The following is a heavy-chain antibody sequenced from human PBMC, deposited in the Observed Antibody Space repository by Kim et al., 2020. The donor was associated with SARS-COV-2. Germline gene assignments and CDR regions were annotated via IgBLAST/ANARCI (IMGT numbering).Heavy chain of an antibody. Sequence: NPDSGGTNYDQKFQGRVPMTRDTSISTAYMELSRLRSDDTAVYYCARSWDYWGQGTLVTVSS. CDR3: ARSWDY. V-gene: IGHV1-2*02. CDR2: NPDSGGT. J-gene: IGHJ4*02.